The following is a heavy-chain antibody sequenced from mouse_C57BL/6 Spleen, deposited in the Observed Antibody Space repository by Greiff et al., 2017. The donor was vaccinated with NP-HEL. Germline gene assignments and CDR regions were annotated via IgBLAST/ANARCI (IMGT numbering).Heavy chain of an antibody. CDR1: GFSLTSYA. V-gene: IGHV2-9-1*01. J-gene: IGHJ2*01. D-gene: IGHD1-1*01. CDR3: ARNSHITTVGYFDY. CDR2: IWTGGGT. Sequence: VKLVESGPGLVAPSQSLSITCTVSGFSLTSYAISWVRQPPGKGLEWLGVIWTGGGTNYNSALKSRLSISKDNSKSQVFLKMNSLQTDDTARYYCARNSHITTVGYFDYWGQGTTLTVSS.